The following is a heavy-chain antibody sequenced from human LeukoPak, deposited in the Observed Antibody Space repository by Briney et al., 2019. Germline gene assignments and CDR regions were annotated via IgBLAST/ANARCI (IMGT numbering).Heavy chain of an antibody. J-gene: IGHJ5*02. D-gene: IGHD2-15*01. CDR2: IHTSGST. CDR1: GGSISSYY. V-gene: IGHV4-4*07. CDR3: AREPSPNYSGGNCYSGWFDP. Sequence: SETLSLTCTVSGGSISSYYWSWIRQPAGKGLEWIGRIHTSGSTNYNPSLKSRVTMSVDTSKNQFSLKLSSVTAADTAVYYCAREPSPNYSGGNCYSGWFDPWGQGTLVTVSS.